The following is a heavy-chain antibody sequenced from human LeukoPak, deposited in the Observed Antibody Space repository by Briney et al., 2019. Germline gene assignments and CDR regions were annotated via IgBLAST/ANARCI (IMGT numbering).Heavy chain of an antibody. Sequence: GGPLRLSCAASGLTFSSDAMNWVRQAPGKGLEWVSAISPIGTRTYYADSVKGRFTISRDNSKNTLYLQMNSLRAEDTAMYYCAKASTVLKPIDSWGQGTLVTVSS. V-gene: IGHV3-23*01. J-gene: IGHJ4*02. CDR2: ISPIGTRT. CDR1: GLTFSSDA. CDR3: AKASTVLKPIDS. D-gene: IGHD1-14*01.